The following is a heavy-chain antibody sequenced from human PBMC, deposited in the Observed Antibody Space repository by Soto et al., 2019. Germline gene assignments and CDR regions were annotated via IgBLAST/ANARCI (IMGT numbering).Heavy chain of an antibody. V-gene: IGHV3-30-3*01. Sequence: GGSLRLSCAASGFTFSSYAMHWVRQAPGKGLEWVAVISYDGSNKYYADSVKDRFTISRDNSKNTLYLQMNSLRAEDTAVYYCASLFDYVWGSYRSNYYYGMDVWGQGTTVTVSS. D-gene: IGHD3-16*02. J-gene: IGHJ6*02. CDR2: ISYDGSNK. CDR3: ASLFDYVWGSYRSNYYYGMDV. CDR1: GFTFSSYA.